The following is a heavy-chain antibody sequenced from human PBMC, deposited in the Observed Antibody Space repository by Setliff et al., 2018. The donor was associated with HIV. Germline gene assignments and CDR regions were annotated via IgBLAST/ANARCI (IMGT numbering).Heavy chain of an antibody. CDR2: IYTSGRT. V-gene: IGHV4-61*02. J-gene: IGHJ4*02. CDR1: GGSISSGSHY. CDR3: ASLFHDTSAPWLYYFDY. D-gene: IGHD3-22*01. Sequence: SETLSLTCTVSGGSISSGSHYWSWIRQPAGKGLEWIGLIYTSGRTNYNPSLKSRVTISVDRSKNQFSLNLSSVAAADTALYYCASLFHDTSAPWLYYFDYWGQGTLVTVSS.